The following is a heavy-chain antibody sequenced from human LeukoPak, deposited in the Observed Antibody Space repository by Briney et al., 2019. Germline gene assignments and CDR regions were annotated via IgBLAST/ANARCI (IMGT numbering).Heavy chain of an antibody. CDR3: ARLRGIYYYDSSGYRYYYYYMDV. V-gene: IGHV4-34*01. Sequence: SETLSLTCAVYGGSFSDYYWNWIRHPPGKGLEWIGEINHSRSTNNNTSLKSRVTISLDTSTNQFSLILSSVTAADTAVYYCARLRGIYYYDSSGYRYYYYYMDVWGKGTTVTVSS. CDR1: GGSFSDYY. J-gene: IGHJ6*03. CDR2: INHSRST. D-gene: IGHD3-22*01.